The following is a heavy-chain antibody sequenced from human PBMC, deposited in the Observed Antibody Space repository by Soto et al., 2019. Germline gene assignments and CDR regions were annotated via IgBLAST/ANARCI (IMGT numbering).Heavy chain of an antibody. CDR1: GYSISSGYY. CDR3: ARDGGRYGYYYDSSGYISFDY. J-gene: IGHJ4*02. Sequence: SEALSLTCSVSGYSISSGYYWGWIRQPPGKGLEWIGSIYQGGATYPNPSLKSRVTISIDTSKNQFSLELRSVTAADTAVYYCARDGGRYGYYYDSSGYISFDYWGQGPLVTVPS. CDR2: IYQGGAT. D-gene: IGHD3-22*01. V-gene: IGHV4-38-2*02.